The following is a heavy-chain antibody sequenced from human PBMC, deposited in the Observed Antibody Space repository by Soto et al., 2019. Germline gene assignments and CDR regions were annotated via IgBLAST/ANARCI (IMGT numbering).Heavy chain of an antibody. D-gene: IGHD2-15*01. CDR1: GGSFSGYY. CDR3: ARSGYCSGGSCPQSHYYYYYGMDV. V-gene: IGHV4-34*01. CDR2: INHSGST. Sequence: KPSETLSLTCAVYGGSFSGYYWSWIRQPPGKGLEWIGEINHSGSTNYNPSLKSRVTISVDTSKNQFSLKLSSVTAADTAVYYCARSGYCSGGSCPQSHYYYYYGMDVWGQGTTVTVSS. J-gene: IGHJ6*02.